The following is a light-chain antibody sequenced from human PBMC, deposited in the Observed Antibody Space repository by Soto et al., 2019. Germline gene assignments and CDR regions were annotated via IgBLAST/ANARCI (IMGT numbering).Light chain of an antibody. CDR1: SSDVGGYDY. V-gene: IGLV2-14*01. CDR2: EVN. CDR3: SAYTTTSTLI. Sequence: SALTQPASVSGSPGQSVTISCTGTSSDVGGYDYVSWYQQHPGTAPKLMLYEVNNRPSGVSNRFSGSKSGNTASLIISGLQTEDEADYYCSAYTTTSTLIFGTGTKVTVL. J-gene: IGLJ1*01.